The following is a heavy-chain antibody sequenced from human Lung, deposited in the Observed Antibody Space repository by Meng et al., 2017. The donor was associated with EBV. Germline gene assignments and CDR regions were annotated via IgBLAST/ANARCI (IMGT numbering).Heavy chain of an antibody. CDR2: ISGSGGST. V-gene: IGHV3-23*04. CDR3: AKDAGEWYGELGWFDS. D-gene: IGHD3-10*01. Sequence: EVQLVESXXGLVQXGGSRRLSXSASGFTFSSYAMSWVRQAPGKGLEWVSAISGSGGSTYYADSVKGRFTISRDNSKNTLYLQMNSLRAEDTAVYYCAKDAGEWYGELGWFDSWGQGTLCNVSS. J-gene: IGHJ5*01. CDR1: GFTFSSYA.